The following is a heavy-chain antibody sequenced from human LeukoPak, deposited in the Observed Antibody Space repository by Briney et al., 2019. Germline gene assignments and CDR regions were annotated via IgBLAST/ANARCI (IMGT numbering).Heavy chain of an antibody. CDR2: MSVSSGLI. Sequence: GGSLRLSCAASGFTFSRYSMNWVRQAPGKRLEWVSSMSVSSGLIYYADSVKGRFTVSRDNAKNSLYLQMNSLRADDTAVYYCAREFEGSASGAGYWGRGTLVTVSS. CDR3: AREFEGSASGAGY. D-gene: IGHD3-16*01. CDR1: GFTFSRYS. J-gene: IGHJ4*02. V-gene: IGHV3-21*01.